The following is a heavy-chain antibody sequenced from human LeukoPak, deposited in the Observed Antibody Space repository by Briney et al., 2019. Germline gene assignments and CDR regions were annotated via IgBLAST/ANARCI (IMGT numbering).Heavy chain of an antibody. V-gene: IGHV3-53*01. Sequence: VESGGGLIQPGGSLRLSCAASGFTVSSNYMSLVRQAPGKGLEWVSVIYSGGSTYYADSVKGRFTISRDNSKNTLYLQMNSLRAEDTAVYYCASAGGGYYDSSGYYDYWGQGTLVTVSS. CDR1: GFTVSSNY. D-gene: IGHD3-22*01. CDR2: IYSGGST. CDR3: ASAGGGYYDSSGYYDY. J-gene: IGHJ4*02.